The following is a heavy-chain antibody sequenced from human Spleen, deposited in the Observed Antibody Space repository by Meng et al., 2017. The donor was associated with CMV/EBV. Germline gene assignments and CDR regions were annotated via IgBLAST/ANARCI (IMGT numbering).Heavy chain of an antibody. D-gene: IGHD2-2*02. J-gene: IGHJ4*02. Sequence: GGSLRLSCAASGFTFSSYGMHWVRQAPGKGLEWVAFIRYDGSNKYYADSVKGRFTISRDNSKNTLYLQMNSLRAEDTAVYYCAKARVPAAIRGLDYWGQGTLVTVSS. CDR2: IRYDGSNK. CDR1: GFTFSSYG. V-gene: IGHV3-30*02. CDR3: AKARVPAAIRGLDY.